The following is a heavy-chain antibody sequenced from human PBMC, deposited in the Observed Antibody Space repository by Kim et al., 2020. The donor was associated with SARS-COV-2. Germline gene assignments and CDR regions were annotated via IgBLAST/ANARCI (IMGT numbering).Heavy chain of an antibody. D-gene: IGHD6-13*01. J-gene: IGHJ5*02. V-gene: IGHV4-59*13. CDR2: IYYSGST. Sequence: SETLSLTCTVSGGSISSYYWSWIRQPPGKGLEWIGYIYYSGSTNYNPSLKSRVTISVDTSKNQFSLKLSSVTAADTAVYYCARDVSSSWSIQDGWFDPWGQGTLVTVSS. CDR1: GGSISSYY. CDR3: ARDVSSSWSIQDGWFDP.